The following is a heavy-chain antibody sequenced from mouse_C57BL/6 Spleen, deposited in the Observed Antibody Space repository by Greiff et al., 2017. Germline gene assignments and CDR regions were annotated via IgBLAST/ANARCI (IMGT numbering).Heavy chain of an antibody. CDR3: AKRDDYDGDYFDY. CDR1: GFTFSSYG. D-gene: IGHD2-4*01. V-gene: IGHV5-6*01. CDR2: ISSGGSYT. Sequence: EVHLVESGGDLVKPGGSLKLSCAASGFTFSSYGMSWVRQTPDKRLEWVATISSGGSYTYYPNSVKGRITISRDNAKNTLYLQMSSLKSEDTAMYYCAKRDDYDGDYFDYWGQGTTLTVSS. J-gene: IGHJ2*01.